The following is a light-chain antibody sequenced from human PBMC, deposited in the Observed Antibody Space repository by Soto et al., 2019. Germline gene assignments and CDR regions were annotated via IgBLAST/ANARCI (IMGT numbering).Light chain of an antibody. CDR1: QTVSSN. J-gene: IGKJ5*01. Sequence: EIVMTQSPATLSVSPGERATLSCRASQTVSSNLAWYQQKPGQAPRLLIYGAYTRATGIPARFSGSGSGTEFTLTISSLQYEDFEVYYCQQYNNWPPAFGQGTRLEIK. CDR2: GAY. V-gene: IGKV3D-15*01. CDR3: QQYNNWPPA.